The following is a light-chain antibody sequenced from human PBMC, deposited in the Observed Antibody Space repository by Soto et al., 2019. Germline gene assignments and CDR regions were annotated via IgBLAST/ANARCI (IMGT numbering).Light chain of an antibody. CDR3: SSYTSSSPRV. Sequence: SALTQPAAVSGSPGQSITISCTGTSSDVGGYNYISWYQQHPGKAPKLMIYDVSNRPSGVSSRFSGSKSGNTASLTISGLQAEDEADYYCSSYTSSSPRVFGTGTKLTVL. CDR2: DVS. J-gene: IGLJ1*01. V-gene: IGLV2-14*01. CDR1: SSDVGGYNY.